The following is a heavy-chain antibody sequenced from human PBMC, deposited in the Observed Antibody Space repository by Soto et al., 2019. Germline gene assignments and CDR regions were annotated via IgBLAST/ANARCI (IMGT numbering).Heavy chain of an antibody. J-gene: IGHJ5*02. CDR2: ISGSGSSI. CDR1: GFTFSNYA. CDR3: AKGGDSSSWKNWFDP. Sequence: EVQLLESGGGLVQPGGSLRLSCAASGFTFSNYAMTWVRQAPGKGLEWVSGISGSGSSIYYADSVKGRLTISRDNSKNTLYLQMTSLRAEDTAVYYCAKGGDSSSWKNWFDPWGQGTLVTVSS. D-gene: IGHD6-13*01. V-gene: IGHV3-23*01.